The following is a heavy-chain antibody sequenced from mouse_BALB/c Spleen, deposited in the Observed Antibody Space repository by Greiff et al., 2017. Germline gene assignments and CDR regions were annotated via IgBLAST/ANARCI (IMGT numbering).Heavy chain of an antibody. Sequence: QVQLKQSGAELVRPGSSVKISCKASGYAFSSYWMNWVKQRPGQGLEWIGQIYPGDGDTNYNGKFKGKATLTADKSSSTAYMQLSSLTSEDSAVYFCARNYGNSYFDYWGQGTTLTVSS. V-gene: IGHV1-80*01. J-gene: IGHJ2*01. CDR3: ARNYGNSYFDY. CDR2: IYPGDGDT. CDR1: GYAFSSYW. D-gene: IGHD2-1*01.